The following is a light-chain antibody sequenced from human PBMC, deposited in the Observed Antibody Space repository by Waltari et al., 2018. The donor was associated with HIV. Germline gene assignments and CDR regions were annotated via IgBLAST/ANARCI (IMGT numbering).Light chain of an antibody. CDR3: QQYNNWPRT. Sequence: EIVMTQSPATLSVSPGQLATLSCRASQTITVHLAWYQQRPGQALRLLIHGASARATGVPARFSGSGSGTEFTLTISDLQAEDFAIYCCQQYNNWPRTFGHGTKVEI. CDR2: GAS. J-gene: IGKJ1*01. CDR1: QTITVH. V-gene: IGKV3-15*01.